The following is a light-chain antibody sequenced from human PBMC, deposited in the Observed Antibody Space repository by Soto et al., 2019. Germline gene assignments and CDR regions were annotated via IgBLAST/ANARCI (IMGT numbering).Light chain of an antibody. CDR2: STD. V-gene: IGLV8-61*01. CDR1: SGSVSTNYY. CDR3: VLYVGGGIW. J-gene: IGLJ3*02. Sequence: QTVVTQEPSFSVSPGGTVTLTCGLSSGSVSTNYYPSWYQQTPGQAPRTLIYSTDTRSSGVPDRFSGSILGNKAALTITGAQADDESDYFCVLYVGGGIWFGGGTKLT.